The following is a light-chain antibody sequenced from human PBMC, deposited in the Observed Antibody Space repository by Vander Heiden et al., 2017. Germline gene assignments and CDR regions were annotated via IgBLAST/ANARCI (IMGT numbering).Light chain of an antibody. CDR1: SSDDGGYNS. J-gene: IGLJ1*01. Sequence: QSALTQPASVSVSPGQSITISCTGTSSDDGGYNSAPCNHQHTGNAHTLMIYDISNRPSGVSNRFSGSKSGNTSSLTISGLHAEDEADYCCSSFSISSPYVFGTGTKVTVL. CDR2: DIS. CDR3: SSFSISSPYV. V-gene: IGLV2-14*01.